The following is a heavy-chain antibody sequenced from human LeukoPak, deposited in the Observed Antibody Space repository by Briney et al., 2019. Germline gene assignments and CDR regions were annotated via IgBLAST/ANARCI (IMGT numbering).Heavy chain of an antibody. D-gene: IGHD6-13*01. CDR2: MQYDGSQI. CDR1: GLAFSSYG. CDR3: AGKAAAFYFDY. Sequence: GGSLRLSCTASGLAFSSYGVHWARQAPGKGLEWVAFMQYDGSQIYYVDSVKGRFTISRGNSENALYLQMNSLRPEDTAIYYCAGKAAAFYFDYWGQGTLVTVSS. J-gene: IGHJ4*02. V-gene: IGHV3-30*02.